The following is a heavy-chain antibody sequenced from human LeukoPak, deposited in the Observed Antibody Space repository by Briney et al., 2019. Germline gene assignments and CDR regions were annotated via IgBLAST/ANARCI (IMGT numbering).Heavy chain of an antibody. J-gene: IGHJ4*02. V-gene: IGHV4-39*01. D-gene: IGHD4-23*01. CDR1: GGSISSSSYY. CDR3: ARLLEKSVADY. CDR2: IYYSGST. Sequence: SETLSLTCTVSGGSISSSSYYWGWIRQPPGKGLEWIGSIYYSGSTYYNPSLKSRVIISVDTSKNQFSLKLSSVTAADTAVYYCARLLEKSVADYWGQGTLVTVSS.